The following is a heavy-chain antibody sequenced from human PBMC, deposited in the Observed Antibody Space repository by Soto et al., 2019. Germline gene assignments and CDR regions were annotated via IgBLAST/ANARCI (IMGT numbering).Heavy chain of an antibody. CDR1: GNTLSDNY. J-gene: IGHJ4*02. V-gene: IGHV3-11*01. D-gene: IGHD2-8*01. CDR3: ASGKWSLDY. Sequence: QVHLVASGGGLVKPGGSLRLSCVASGNTLSDNYMTWIRQAPGKGLERLSYISNSDYTTYYADSVKGRFTISRDNAKNSLYLQLNGLRVEDTAVYYCASGKWSLDYWGQGILVTVSS. CDR2: ISNSDYTT.